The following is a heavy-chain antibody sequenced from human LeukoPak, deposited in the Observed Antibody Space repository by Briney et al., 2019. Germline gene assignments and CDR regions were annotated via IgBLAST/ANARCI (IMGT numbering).Heavy chain of an antibody. D-gene: IGHD3-22*01. CDR2: MNPNSGNT. Sequence: ASVKVSCKASGYTFTSYDINWVRQATGQGLEWMGWMNPNSGNTGYAQKFQGRVTMTRNTSISTAYMELSSLRSEDTAVYYCARGHWIYYDSSGYYPDYWGQEPWSPSPQ. J-gene: IGHJ4*01. CDR3: ARGHWIYYDSSGYYPDY. CDR1: GYTFTSYD. V-gene: IGHV1-8*01.